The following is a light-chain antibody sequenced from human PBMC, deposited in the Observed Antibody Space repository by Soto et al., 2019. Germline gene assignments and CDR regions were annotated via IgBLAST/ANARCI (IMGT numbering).Light chain of an antibody. V-gene: IGKV1-5*03. CDR3: QQYNSYSQWT. CDR2: KAS. Sequence: DLGMTRSPSTRSASVGDRVTITFRASQSISSWLAWYQQKPGKAPKLLIYKASSLESGVPSRFSGSGSGTEYTLTISSLQPDDFATYYCQQYNSYSQWTFGQGIKVDIK. J-gene: IGKJ1*01. CDR1: QSISSW.